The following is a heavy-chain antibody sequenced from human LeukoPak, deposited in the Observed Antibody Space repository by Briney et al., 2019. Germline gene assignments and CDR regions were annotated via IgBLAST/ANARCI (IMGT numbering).Heavy chain of an antibody. CDR3: AKDQFPLVICSGHDY. CDR2: ISGSGGST. V-gene: IGHV3-23*01. J-gene: IGHJ4*02. Sequence: ETLSLTCTVSGYSISSGYYWGWIRQPPGKGLEWVSAISGSGGSTYYADSVKGRFTISRDNSKNTLYLQMNSLRAEDTAVYYCAKDQFPLVICSGHDYWGQGTLVTVSS. D-gene: IGHD2-15*01. CDR1: GYSISSGYY.